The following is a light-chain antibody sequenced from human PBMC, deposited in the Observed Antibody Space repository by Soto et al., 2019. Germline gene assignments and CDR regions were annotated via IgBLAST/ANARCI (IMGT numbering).Light chain of an antibody. Sequence: DIQMTQSPSSLSASVGDRVTITCRASQDIRNDLGWYQQKSGKAPKRLIYAASILQSGVPSRFSGSGSGTEFTLTISSLQPEDFATYYCLQHNDYPYTFGQGTKLEIK. CDR3: LQHNDYPYT. CDR2: AAS. J-gene: IGKJ2*01. CDR1: QDIRND. V-gene: IGKV1-17*01.